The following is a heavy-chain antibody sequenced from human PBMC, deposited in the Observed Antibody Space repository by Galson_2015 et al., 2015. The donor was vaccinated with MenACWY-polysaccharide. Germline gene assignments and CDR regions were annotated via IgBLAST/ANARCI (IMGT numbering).Heavy chain of an antibody. CDR3: TKDFDWNDGH. CDR2: INGDGNST. D-gene: IGHD1-1*01. CDR1: GFTFSSHA. Sequence: SLRLSCAASGFTFSSHAMHWVRQAPGKGLVWVSRINGDGNSTNCADSVKGRFTISRDNAKNTLYLQMNSLRAEDTAVYYCTKDFDWNDGHWGQGTLVTVSS. J-gene: IGHJ4*02. V-gene: IGHV3-74*01.